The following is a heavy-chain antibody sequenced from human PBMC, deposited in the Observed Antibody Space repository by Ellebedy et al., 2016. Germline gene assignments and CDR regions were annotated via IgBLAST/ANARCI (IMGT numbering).Heavy chain of an antibody. D-gene: IGHD2-15*01. Sequence: GGSLRLSCAASGFTFRSYLMSWVRQAPGKGLEWVANIKQDGSEKYYVDSVKGRFTISRDNAKNTLYLQMNSLRAEDTAVYYCVRTQFTSGGSCYSLWGQGTLVTVSS. V-gene: IGHV3-7*01. CDR2: IKQDGSEK. CDR3: VRTQFTSGGSCYSL. CDR1: GFTFRSYL. J-gene: IGHJ4*02.